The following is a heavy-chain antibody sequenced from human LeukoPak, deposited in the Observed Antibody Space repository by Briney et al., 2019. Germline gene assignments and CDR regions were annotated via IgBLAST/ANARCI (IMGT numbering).Heavy chain of an antibody. CDR2: INHSGST. V-gene: IGHV4-34*01. Sequence: SETLSLTCAVYGGSFSGYYWSWIRQPPGKGPEWIGEINHSGSTNYNPSLKSRVTISVDTSKNQFSLKLSSVTAADTAVYYCARASSIAAAGPGMYYMDVWGKGTTVTVSS. D-gene: IGHD6-13*01. CDR3: ARASSIAAAGPGMYYMDV. CDR1: GGSFSGYY. J-gene: IGHJ6*03.